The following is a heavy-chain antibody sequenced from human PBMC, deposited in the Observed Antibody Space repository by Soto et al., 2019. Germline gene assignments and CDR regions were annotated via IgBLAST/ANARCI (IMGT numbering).Heavy chain of an antibody. J-gene: IGHJ4*02. Sequence: SETLSPTSTVSGGSLSRYYWSWIRQPAGKGLEWIGRIYTSGSTNYNPSLKSRVTMSVDTSKNQFSLKLSSVTAADTAVYYCARSGRYSYYFDYWGQGTLVTVSS. D-gene: IGHD2-21*01. CDR2: IYTSGST. V-gene: IGHV4-4*07. CDR3: ARSGRYSYYFDY. CDR1: GGSLSRYY.